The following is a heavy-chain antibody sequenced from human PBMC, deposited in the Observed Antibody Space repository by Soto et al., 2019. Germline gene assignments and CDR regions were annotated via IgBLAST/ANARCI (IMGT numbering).Heavy chain of an antibody. CDR2: INSDGSGT. V-gene: IGHV3-74*01. CDR1: GFTFSNSW. J-gene: IGHJ6*02. CDR3: ARDRSYALDV. Sequence: EVQLVESGGGLVQPGGSLRLSCAASGFTFSNSWIHWVRQAPGKGLVWVSHINSDGSGTDYADSVKGRFTIPRDNAKNTVYLQMNSLRAEDTAVYYCARDRSYALDVWGQGSTVTVSS.